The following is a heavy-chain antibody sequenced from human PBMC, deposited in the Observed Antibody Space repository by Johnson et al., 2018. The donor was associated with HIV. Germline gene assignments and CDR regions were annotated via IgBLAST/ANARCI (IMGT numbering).Heavy chain of an antibody. D-gene: IGHD5-24*01. Sequence: VQLVESGGGLVQPGGSLRLSCAASGFTVSSNYMSWVRQAPGKGLEWVSVIYSGGSTYYADSVKDRFTISRDNSKNTLYLQMNSLRAEDTAVYYWARCRDGYNADAFDIWGQGTMVTVSS. CDR1: GFTVSSNY. V-gene: IGHV3-66*01. CDR2: IYSGGST. J-gene: IGHJ3*02. CDR3: ARCRDGYNADAFDI.